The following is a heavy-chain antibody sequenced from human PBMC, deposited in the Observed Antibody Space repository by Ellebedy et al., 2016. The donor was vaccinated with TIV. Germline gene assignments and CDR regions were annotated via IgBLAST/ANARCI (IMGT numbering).Heavy chain of an antibody. V-gene: IGHV1-18*01. CDR1: GYTFNKYG. CDR3: ARDRASMTMILVEFYYYGMDV. Sequence: ASVKVSCKASGYTFNKYGITWVRQAPGQGLEWMGWISAYNGNTNYARKLQGRVTMTTDTSTSTAYMELTSLRSDDTAVVYCARDRASMTMILVEFYYYGMDVWGQGTTVTVSS. D-gene: IGHD3-22*01. CDR2: ISAYNGNT. J-gene: IGHJ6*02.